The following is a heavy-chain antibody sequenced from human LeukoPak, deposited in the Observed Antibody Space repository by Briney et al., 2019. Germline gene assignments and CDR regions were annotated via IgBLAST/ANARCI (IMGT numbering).Heavy chain of an antibody. V-gene: IGHV3-11*04. J-gene: IGHJ4*02. CDR1: GFTLSDYY. CDR3: ARERTPKHYYGSGTYVRYFDH. CDR2: ISSSGSTK. D-gene: IGHD3-10*01. Sequence: GGSLRLSCVASGFTLSDYYMSWIRQAPGKGLEWISFISSSGSTKYYADSVKGRFTISRDTTQNSLFLPMNSLRAEDTALYYCARERTPKHYYGSGTYVRYFDHWGQGTLVTVSS.